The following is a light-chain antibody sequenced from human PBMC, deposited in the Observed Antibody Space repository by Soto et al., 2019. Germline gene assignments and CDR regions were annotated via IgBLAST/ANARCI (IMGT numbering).Light chain of an antibody. J-gene: IGKJ2*01. CDR2: AAS. CDR3: QQSYSMYT. CDR1: QSISSY. V-gene: IGKV1-39*01. Sequence: DIPMTPSPSSLSASVGDRVTITCRASQSISSYLNWYQQKPGKAPKLLIYAASSLQSGVPSRFSGSGSGTDFTLTISSLQPEDFATYYCQQSYSMYTFGQGTKLEIK.